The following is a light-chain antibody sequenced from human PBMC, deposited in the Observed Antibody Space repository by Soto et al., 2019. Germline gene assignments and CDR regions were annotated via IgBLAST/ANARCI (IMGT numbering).Light chain of an antibody. V-gene: IGLV2-14*03. Sequence: QSVLTQPASASGSPGQSITISCTGTSSDIGGYNFVSWYQQHPGKAPKLMLYDVSIRPSGVSNRFSGSKSGNTASLTISGLQAEDEADYYCTACASSTTMIFGGGTKLTVL. J-gene: IGLJ2*01. CDR3: TACASSTTMI. CDR2: DVS. CDR1: SSDIGGYNF.